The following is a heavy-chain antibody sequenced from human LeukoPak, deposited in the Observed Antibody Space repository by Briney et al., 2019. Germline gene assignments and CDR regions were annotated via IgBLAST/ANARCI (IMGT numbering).Heavy chain of an antibody. CDR3: ATVRALVTADH. CDR2: ISGSSGST. J-gene: IGHJ4*02. CDR1: GFNFGDYF. Sequence: GGSLRLSCAASGFNFGDYFMSWVRQAPGKALEWVSAISGSSGSTFSADSVKGRFTISRDNSKSTVYLQMKSLRVEDTAVYYCATVRALVTADHWGQGALVTVSS. V-gene: IGHV3-23*01. D-gene: IGHD2-21*02.